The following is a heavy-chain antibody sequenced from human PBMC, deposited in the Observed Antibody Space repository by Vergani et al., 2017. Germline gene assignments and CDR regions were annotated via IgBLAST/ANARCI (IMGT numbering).Heavy chain of an antibody. CDR1: GFTFSSYW. D-gene: IGHD3-3*01. Sequence: EVQLVESGGGLVQPGGSLRLSCAASGFTFSSYWMHWVRQAPGKGLVWVSRINSDGSSTSYADSVKGRFTISRDNAKNTLYLQMNSLRAEDTAVYYCARFPSLDFWSGYELVSYYYYMDVWGKGTTVTVSS. V-gene: IGHV3-74*01. CDR2: INSDGSST. CDR3: ARFPSLDFWSGYELVSYYYYMDV. J-gene: IGHJ6*03.